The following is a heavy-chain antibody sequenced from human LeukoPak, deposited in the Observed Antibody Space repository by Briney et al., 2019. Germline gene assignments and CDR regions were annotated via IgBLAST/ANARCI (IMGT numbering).Heavy chain of an antibody. Sequence: GGSLRLSCAVSGFTFSSFWMHWVRQAPGEGLEWVAYINQDGTEKWYVDSGEGRFTTSRDNAKNSLYLQMNSLRAEDTAVYYCARRYFDLWGRGTLVTVSS. CDR2: INQDGTEK. CDR3: ARRYFDL. CDR1: GFTFSSFW. J-gene: IGHJ2*01. V-gene: IGHV3-7*03.